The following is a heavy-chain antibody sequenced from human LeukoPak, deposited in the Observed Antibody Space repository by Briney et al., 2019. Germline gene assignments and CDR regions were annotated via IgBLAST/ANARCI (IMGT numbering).Heavy chain of an antibody. V-gene: IGHV3-48*01. D-gene: IGHD3-22*01. CDR1: GFTFSSYS. J-gene: IGHJ4*02. CDR2: ISSSSSTI. Sequence: QSGGSLRLSCAASGFTFSSYSMNWVRQAPGKGLEWVSYISSSSSTIYYADSVKGRFTISRDNAKNSLYLQMNSLRAEDTAVYYCARDPRPYYYDSSGYYDYWGQGTLVTVSS. CDR3: ARDPRPYYYDSSGYYDY.